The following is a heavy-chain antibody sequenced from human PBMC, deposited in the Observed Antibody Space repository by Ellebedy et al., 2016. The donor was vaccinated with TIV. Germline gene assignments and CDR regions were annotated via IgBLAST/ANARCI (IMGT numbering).Heavy chain of an antibody. J-gene: IGHJ2*01. CDR3: AGQVTDMNWYFDL. CDR2: IYSGSST. V-gene: IGHV3-53*01. D-gene: IGHD2-21*02. CDR1: GFTVSSKY. Sequence: PGGSLRLSCAASGFTVSSKYMSWVRQAPGKGLEWVSVIYSGSSTYYADSVKGRFTISRDNSKNTLYFQMNSLRAEDTAVYYCAGQVTDMNWYFDLWGRGTLVTVSS.